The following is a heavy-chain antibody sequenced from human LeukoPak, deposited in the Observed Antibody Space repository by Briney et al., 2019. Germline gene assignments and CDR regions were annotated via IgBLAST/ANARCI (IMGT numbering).Heavy chain of an antibody. CDR2: INTSGSNK. Sequence: GGSLTLSCAASGVIFSDYEINWVRQAPGEGLEWISYINTSGSNKYYADSVKGRFTISRDNAKNSLYLQLNSLRADDTAVYYWARGALWVLDYWGQGTLVTVSS. CDR1: GVIFSDYE. J-gene: IGHJ4*02. D-gene: IGHD3-16*01. CDR3: ARGALWVLDY. V-gene: IGHV3-48*03.